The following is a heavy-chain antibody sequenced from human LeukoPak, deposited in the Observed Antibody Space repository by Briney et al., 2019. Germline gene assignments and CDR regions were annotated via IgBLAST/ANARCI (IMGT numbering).Heavy chain of an antibody. J-gene: IGHJ4*02. CDR1: GFTFSSCA. CDR2: ISGSGGST. V-gene: IGHV3-23*01. Sequence: AGGSLRLSCAASGFTFSSCAMSWVRQVPGKGLEWVSTISGSGGSTYYADSVVGRFTISRDNSKNTLFPQMNSLRAEDTAVYYCAKGLNSGYDSGLFDYWGQGTLVTVSS. D-gene: IGHD5-12*01. CDR3: AKGLNSGYDSGLFDY.